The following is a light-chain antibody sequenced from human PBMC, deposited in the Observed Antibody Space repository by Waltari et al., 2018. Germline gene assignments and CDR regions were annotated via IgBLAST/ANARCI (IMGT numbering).Light chain of an antibody. V-gene: IGKV2-28*01. Sequence: DIVMTQSPLSLPVTPGEPASISCRSSQSLLPSNGKIFFDWYLHKPGKSPQLLIYLGSNRASGVPDRLSGSRSGTDFTLKISRVEAEDVGVYYCMQALQTPYTFGQGTKLEIK. CDR3: MQALQTPYT. CDR2: LGS. CDR1: QSLLPSNGKIF. J-gene: IGKJ2*01.